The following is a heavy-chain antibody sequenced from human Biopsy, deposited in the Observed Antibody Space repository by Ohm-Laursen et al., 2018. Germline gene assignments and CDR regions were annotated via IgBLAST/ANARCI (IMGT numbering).Heavy chain of an antibody. CDR2: LLTCGTT. CDR3: SRGGSGSFPFDY. J-gene: IGHJ4*02. V-gene: IGHV4-4*07. Sequence: SQTLSLTCPVSGGSFNSYYWSWMRQPSGKGLEWIGRLLTCGTTNYSPSLTNRVTMSVDTSKNQFSLRLTSVTAADTAVYYCSRGGSGSFPFDYWGPGTLVTVSS. D-gene: IGHD3-10*01. CDR1: GGSFNSYY.